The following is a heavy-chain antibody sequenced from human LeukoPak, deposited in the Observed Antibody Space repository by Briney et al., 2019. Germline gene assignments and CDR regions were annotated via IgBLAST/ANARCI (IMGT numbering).Heavy chain of an antibody. CDR3: ARAALSGAFDI. J-gene: IGHJ3*02. D-gene: IGHD3-3*02. CDR2: ISSSGSTI. Sequence: GGSLRLSCAASGFTFSSYEMNWVRQAPGKGQEWVSYISSSGSTIYYADSVKGRFTISRDNAKNSLYLQMNSLRAEDTAVYYCARAALSGAFDIWGQGTMVTVSS. V-gene: IGHV3-48*03. CDR1: GFTFSSYE.